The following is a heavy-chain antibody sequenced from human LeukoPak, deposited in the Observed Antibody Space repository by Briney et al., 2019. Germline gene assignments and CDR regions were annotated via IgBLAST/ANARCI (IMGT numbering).Heavy chain of an antibody. V-gene: IGHV3-74*01. D-gene: IGHD3-16*01. CDR2: TKGDGSST. CDR3: VRDGGGPPPFAS. J-gene: IGHJ4*02. CDR1: GFTFSNNW. Sequence: GGSLRLSCATSGFTFSNNWMHWVRQAPGKGLVWVSRTKGDGSSTSYADSVKGRFTISRDNAKNTLFLQMNSLRAEDTAVYYCVRDGGGPPPFASGGQEPPVTVSS.